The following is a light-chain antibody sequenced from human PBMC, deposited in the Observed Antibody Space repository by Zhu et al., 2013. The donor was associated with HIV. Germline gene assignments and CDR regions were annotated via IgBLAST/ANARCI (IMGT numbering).Light chain of an antibody. V-gene: IGKV1-5*03. Sequence: DIQMTQSPSTLSASVGDRVTITCRASQSIGIWLAWYQQKPGKAPKIVIDKASNLQTVVPSRFSGSGSGTEFTLTISSLQPDDFATYFCQQYFKEPHSFGQGTKVEIK. J-gene: IGKJ1*01. CDR2: KAS. CDR1: QSIGIW. CDR3: QQYFKEPHS.